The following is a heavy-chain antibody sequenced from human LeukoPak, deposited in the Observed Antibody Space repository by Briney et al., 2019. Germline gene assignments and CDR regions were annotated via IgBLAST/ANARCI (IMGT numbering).Heavy chain of an antibody. V-gene: IGHV1-69*13. CDR1: GGTFSSYA. D-gene: IGHD6-6*01. CDR3: ARVSIAARSPYYYGMDV. Sequence: SVKVSCKASGGTFSSYAISWVRQAPGQGLEWMGGIIPIFGTANYAQKFQGRVTIIADESTSTGYMELSSLRSEDTAVYYCARVSIAARSPYYYGMDVWGQGTTVTVSS. J-gene: IGHJ6*02. CDR2: IIPIFGTA.